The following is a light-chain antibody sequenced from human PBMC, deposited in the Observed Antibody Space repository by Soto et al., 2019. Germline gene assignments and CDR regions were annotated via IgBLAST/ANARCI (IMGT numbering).Light chain of an antibody. CDR2: WAS. V-gene: IGKV4-1*01. CDR3: QKYSSTPLT. Sequence: DIVMTQSPDSLAVSLGERATINCKSSRSVLYSSNNNNYLAWYQQKPGQPPNLLIYWASTRASGVPYRFTGSRSEIDSNNTASSMQAEDVAVYYCQKYSSTPLTFGGGTKVEIK. CDR1: RSVLYSSNNNNY. J-gene: IGKJ4*01.